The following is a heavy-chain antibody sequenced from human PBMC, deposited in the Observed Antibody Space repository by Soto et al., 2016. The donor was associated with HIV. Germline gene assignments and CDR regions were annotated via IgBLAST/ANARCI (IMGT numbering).Heavy chain of an antibody. J-gene: IGHJ6*02. CDR3: ASSQYYYDSSGYFYGMDV. Sequence: QVQLVQSGAEVRKPGASVKVSCKASGYTFTSYGISWVRQAPGQGLEWMGWISAYNGNTNYAQKLQGRVTMTTDTSTSTAYMELRSLRSDDTAVYYCASSQYYYDSSGYFYGMDVWGQGTTVTVSS. V-gene: IGHV1-18*01. CDR2: ISAYNGNT. D-gene: IGHD3-22*01. CDR1: GYTFTSYG.